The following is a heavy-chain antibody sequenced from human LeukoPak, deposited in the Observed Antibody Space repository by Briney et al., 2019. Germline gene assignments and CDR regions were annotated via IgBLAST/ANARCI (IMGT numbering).Heavy chain of an antibody. J-gene: IGHJ5*02. CDR3: ARFGPYSSSWYNWFDP. D-gene: IGHD6-13*01. Sequence: SETLSLTCTVSSGSISTSNYYWGWVRQPPGKALEWIGNIFYSGGTYYSPSLKSRVTISVDTSKNQFSLKLSSVTAADTAVYYCARFGPYSSSWYNWFDPWGQGTLVTVSS. CDR1: SGSISTSNYY. V-gene: IGHV4-39*07. CDR2: IFYSGGT.